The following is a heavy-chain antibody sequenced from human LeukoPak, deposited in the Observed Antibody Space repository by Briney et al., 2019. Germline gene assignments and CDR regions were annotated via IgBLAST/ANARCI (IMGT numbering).Heavy chain of an antibody. J-gene: IGHJ6*03. CDR3: ASPILSPRDYMDV. D-gene: IGHD3-3*02. CDR1: GRTFSSYA. CDR2: IIPIFGTA. V-gene: IGHV1-69*13. Sequence: ASVKVSCKASGRTFSSYAISWVRQAPGQGLEWMGGIIPIFGTANYAQKFQGRVTITADESTSTAYMELSSLRSEDTAVYYCASPILSPRDYMDVWGKGTTVTVSS.